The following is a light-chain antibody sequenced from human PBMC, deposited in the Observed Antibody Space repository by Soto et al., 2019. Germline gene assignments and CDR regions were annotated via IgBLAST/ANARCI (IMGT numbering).Light chain of an antibody. CDR1: QSVSSY. CDR3: QQRSNWLT. J-gene: IGKJ4*01. CDR2: DAS. V-gene: IGKV3-11*01. Sequence: EIVLTQSPATLSLSPGEGATLSCRASQSVSSYLAWYQHKPGQAPRLLIYDASTRATGIPARFSGSGSGTDFTLTSSGLEPEDFAVYYWQQRSNWLTFGGGTKVEIK.